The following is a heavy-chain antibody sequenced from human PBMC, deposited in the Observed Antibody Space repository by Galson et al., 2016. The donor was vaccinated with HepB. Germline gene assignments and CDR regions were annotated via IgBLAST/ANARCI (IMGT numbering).Heavy chain of an antibody. D-gene: IGHD3-10*01. CDR1: GYIFDNYW. CDR2: IYPGDSDI. CDR3: ARRTIDNLLLSFDV. V-gene: IGHV5-51*01. Sequence: QSGAEVKKPGESLKISCKGSGYIFDNYWIGWVRQRPGTGLEWLGIIYPGDSDIRYNPSFQGQVTISVDKSNGIAYLQWSSLKASDTALYYCARRTIDNLLLSFDVWGQGAIVTVSS. J-gene: IGHJ3*01.